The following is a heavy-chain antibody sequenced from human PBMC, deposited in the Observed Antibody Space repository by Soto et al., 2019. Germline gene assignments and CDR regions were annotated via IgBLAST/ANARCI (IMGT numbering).Heavy chain of an antibody. J-gene: IGHJ4*02. CDR3: AKHLGATPAGYYFDY. CDR2: ISGSGGST. Sequence: GGSLRLSCAASGFTFSSYAMSWVRQAPGKGLEWVSAISGSGGSTYYADSVKGRFTISRDNSKNTLYLQMNSLRAEDTAVYYCAKHLGATPAGYYFDYWGQGTLVTVSS. D-gene: IGHD1-26*01. CDR1: GFTFSSYA. V-gene: IGHV3-23*01.